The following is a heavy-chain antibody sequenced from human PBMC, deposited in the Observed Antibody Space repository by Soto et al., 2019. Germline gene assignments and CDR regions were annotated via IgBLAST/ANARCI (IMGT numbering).Heavy chain of an antibody. CDR2: IYYSGIT. J-gene: IGHJ6*02. CDR1: GGSISSGGYY. D-gene: IGHD2-21*02. V-gene: IGHV4-31*03. CDR3: ARVCGGDCHYGMDV. Sequence: SETLSLTCTVSGGSISSGGYYWSWIRQHPGKGLEWIGYIYYSGITYYNPSLKSRVTISVDTSKNQFSLKLSSVTAADTAVYYCARVCGGDCHYGMDVWGQGTTVTVSS.